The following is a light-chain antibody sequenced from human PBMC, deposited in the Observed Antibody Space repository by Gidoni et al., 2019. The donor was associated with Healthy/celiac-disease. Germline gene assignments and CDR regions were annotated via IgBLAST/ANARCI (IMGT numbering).Light chain of an antibody. V-gene: IGKV1-39*01. CDR3: QQSYSTPPT. CDR1: QSISSY. Sequence: DIQMTQSPSSLSASVGDRVTMTCRASQSISSYLNCYQQKPGKAPKLLIYAASSLQSGVPSRFSGSGSGTDFTLTISSLQPEDFATYYCQQSYSTPPTFGQGTKVEIK. J-gene: IGKJ1*01. CDR2: AAS.